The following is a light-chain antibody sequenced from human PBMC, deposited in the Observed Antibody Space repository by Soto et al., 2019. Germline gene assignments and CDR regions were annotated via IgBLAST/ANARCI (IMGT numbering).Light chain of an antibody. CDR1: QSVLYSSNNKTY. J-gene: IGKJ1*01. Sequence: DIVMTQSPDSLAVPLGERATINCKSSQSVLYSSNNKTYLAWYQLTPGQPPKLLITWASTRESGVPDRFSGSGSGTDFTLTISSLQAEDAAVYYCQQYFNIPRTFGQGTKVEIK. V-gene: IGKV4-1*01. CDR3: QQYFNIPRT. CDR2: WAS.